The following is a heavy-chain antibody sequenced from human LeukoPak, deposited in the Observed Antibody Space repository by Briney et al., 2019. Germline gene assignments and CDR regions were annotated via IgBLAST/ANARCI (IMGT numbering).Heavy chain of an antibody. CDR3: AKTLAAAGSDY. CDR1: GFTFSDYG. V-gene: IGHV3-23*01. J-gene: IGHJ4*02. D-gene: IGHD6-13*01. Sequence: GGSLRLSCAASGFTFSDYGMTWVRQAPGKGLEWVSAIGRSGSYTYYADSLKGRFTISRDNSKNTLYLQMNSLRAEDTAFYYCAKTLAAAGSDYWGQGTLVTVSS. CDR2: IGRSGSYT.